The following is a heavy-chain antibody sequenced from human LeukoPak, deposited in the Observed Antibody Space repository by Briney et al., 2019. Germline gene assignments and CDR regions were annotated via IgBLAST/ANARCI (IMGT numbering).Heavy chain of an antibody. J-gene: IGHJ5*02. D-gene: IGHD3-10*01. CDR2: ISYDGSNK. CDR1: GFTFSSYA. CDR3: ASSEVRGVILRFDP. Sequence: GGSLRLSCAASGFTFSSYAMHWVRQAPGKGLEWVAVISYDGSNKYYADSVKGRFTISRDNSKNTLYLQMNSLRAEDTAVYYCASSEVRGVILRFDPWGQGTLVTVSS. V-gene: IGHV3-30-3*01.